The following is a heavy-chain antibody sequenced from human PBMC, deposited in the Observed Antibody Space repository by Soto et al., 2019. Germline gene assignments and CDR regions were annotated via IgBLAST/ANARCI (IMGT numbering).Heavy chain of an antibody. J-gene: IGHJ3*02. CDR3: ARDPFWSGYHDAFDI. Sequence: SETLSLTCTVSGGSLSSYYWTWVRQPPGKGLEWIGYIDYSGSTNYNPSLKSRVAISVDTSKNQFSLKLSSVSAADTAVYYCARDPFWSGYHDAFDIWGQGTMVTVS. CDR1: GGSLSSYY. D-gene: IGHD3-3*01. V-gene: IGHV4-59*01. CDR2: IDYSGST.